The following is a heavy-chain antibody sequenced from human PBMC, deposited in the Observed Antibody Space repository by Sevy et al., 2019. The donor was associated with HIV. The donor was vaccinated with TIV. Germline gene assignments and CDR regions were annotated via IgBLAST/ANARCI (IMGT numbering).Heavy chain of an antibody. V-gene: IGHV1-2*06. CDR3: ARGRITMVRGVITAGLDV. Sequence: ASVKVSCKASGYTFTGYYMHWVRQAPGQGLEWMGRINPNSGGTNYAQKFQGRVTMTRGTSISTAYMELSRLRSDDTAVYDCARGRITMVRGVITAGLDVWGQGTTVTVSS. CDR2: INPNSGGT. CDR1: GYTFTGYY. D-gene: IGHD3-10*01. J-gene: IGHJ6*02.